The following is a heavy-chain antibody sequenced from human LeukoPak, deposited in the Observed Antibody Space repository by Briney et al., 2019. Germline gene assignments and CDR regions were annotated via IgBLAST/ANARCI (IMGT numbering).Heavy chain of an antibody. CDR1: GDSISTYY. CDR2: IYASGNT. Sequence: PSETLSLTCTVSGDSISTYYWSWIRQPPGKGLEWIGYIYASGNTNYNPSLKSRVTISVDTSKNRFSLKLTSVTAADPAVYYCARHVRRYCTDGLCPYYFDYWGQGTLVTVSS. D-gene: IGHD2-8*01. J-gene: IGHJ4*02. CDR3: ARHVRRYCTDGLCPYYFDY. V-gene: IGHV4-4*09.